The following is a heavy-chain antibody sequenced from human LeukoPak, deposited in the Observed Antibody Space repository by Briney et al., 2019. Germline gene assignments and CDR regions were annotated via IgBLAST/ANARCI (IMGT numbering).Heavy chain of an antibody. V-gene: IGHV1-46*01. D-gene: IGHD4-17*01. CDR3: ARAGHVRDYERRGYFDY. CDR1: GYTFTSYY. J-gene: IGHJ4*02. Sequence: ASVKVSCKASGYTFTSYYMHWVRQAPGQGLEWMGIINPSGGSTSYAQKLQGRVTMTTDTSTSTAYMELRSLRSDDTAVYYCARAGHVRDYERRGYFDYWGQGTLVTVSS. CDR2: INPSGGST.